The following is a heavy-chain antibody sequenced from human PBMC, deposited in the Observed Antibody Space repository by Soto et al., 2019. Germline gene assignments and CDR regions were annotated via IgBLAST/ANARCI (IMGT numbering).Heavy chain of an antibody. D-gene: IGHD3-10*01. V-gene: IGHV3-53*01. CDR1: GFAVSSND. CDR3: ARAGWFGAYGMDV. Sequence: GGSLRLSCAASGFAVSSNDVAWVRQAPGKALEWVSLLYTGAKTDYAVSVKGRFTLSRDNVKNVVFLEMSGLRLEDTAAYYCARAGWFGAYGMDVWGQGTTVTAP. J-gene: IGHJ6*02. CDR2: LYTGAKT.